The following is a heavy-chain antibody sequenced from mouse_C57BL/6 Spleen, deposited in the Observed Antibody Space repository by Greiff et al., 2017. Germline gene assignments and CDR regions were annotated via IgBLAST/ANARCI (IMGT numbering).Heavy chain of an antibody. CDR3: ARLITTAEAWFAY. CDR2: IDPSDSYT. V-gene: IGHV1-50*01. CDR1: GYTFTSYW. Sequence: QVQLKQPGAELVKPGASVKLSCKASGYTFTSYWMQWVKQRPGQGLEWIGEIDPSDSYTNYNQKFKGEATLTVDTSSSTAYMQLSSLTSEDSAVYYCARLITTAEAWFAYWGQGTLVTVSA. J-gene: IGHJ3*01. D-gene: IGHD1-1*01.